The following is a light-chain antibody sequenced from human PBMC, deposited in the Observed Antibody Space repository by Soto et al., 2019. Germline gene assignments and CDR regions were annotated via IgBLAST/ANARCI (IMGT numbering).Light chain of an antibody. J-gene: IGKJ1*01. V-gene: IGKV1-5*01. CDR1: QSINNY. CDR2: YAS. Sequence: DVQMTQSPSFLSASVGDRVTITCRASQSINNYLAWYQLRPGKAPRLLIYYASTLHRGVPSRFSGSGSGTEFTLTISSLQPDDFATYYCQHYASFSPAFGQGTKVGIK. CDR3: QHYASFSPA.